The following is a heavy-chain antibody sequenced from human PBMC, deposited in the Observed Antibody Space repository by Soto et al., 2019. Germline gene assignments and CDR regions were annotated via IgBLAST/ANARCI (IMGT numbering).Heavy chain of an antibody. D-gene: IGHD3-22*01. CDR2: ISAYNGNT. CDR3: ARTACYYDSSGYWVHDAFDI. Sequence: ASVKVSCKASGYTFTSYGISWVRQAPGQGLEWMGWISAYNGNTNYAQKLQGRVTMTTDTSTSTAYMELRSLRSDDTAVYYCARTACYYDSSGYWVHDAFDIWGQGTMVTVSS. J-gene: IGHJ3*02. V-gene: IGHV1-18*01. CDR1: GYTFTSYG.